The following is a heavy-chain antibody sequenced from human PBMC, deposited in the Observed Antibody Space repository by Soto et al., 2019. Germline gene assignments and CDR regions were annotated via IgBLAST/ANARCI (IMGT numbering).Heavy chain of an antibody. V-gene: IGHV4-39*01. CDR1: GGSISSSSYY. CDR2: IYYSGST. CDR3: ARGGRHDSSGYYLPFSGMDG. Sequence: SETLSLTCTVSGGSISSSSYYWGWIRQPPGKGLEWIGSIYYSGSTYYNPSLKSRVTISVDTSKNQFSLKLSSVTAADTAVYYCARGGRHDSSGYYLPFSGMDGWGQGTTVTVSS. D-gene: IGHD3-22*01. J-gene: IGHJ6*02.